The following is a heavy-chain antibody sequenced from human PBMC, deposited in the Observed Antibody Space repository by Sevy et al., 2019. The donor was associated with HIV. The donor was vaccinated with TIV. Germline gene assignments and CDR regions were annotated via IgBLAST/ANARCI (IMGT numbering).Heavy chain of an antibody. J-gene: IGHJ6*02. Sequence: GGSLRLSCAASGFTFSSYAIHWVRQTPGKGLEWVAVISYDGNNKYYADSVKGRFTVSRDNSKNTLYAQMNSLRAEDTALYYCAKDKTARSAVTTGKYYYYYYGMDVWGQGTTVTVSS. CDR3: AKDKTARSAVTTGKYYYYYYGMDV. V-gene: IGHV3-30*18. CDR1: GFTFSSYA. CDR2: ISYDGNNK. D-gene: IGHD4-17*01.